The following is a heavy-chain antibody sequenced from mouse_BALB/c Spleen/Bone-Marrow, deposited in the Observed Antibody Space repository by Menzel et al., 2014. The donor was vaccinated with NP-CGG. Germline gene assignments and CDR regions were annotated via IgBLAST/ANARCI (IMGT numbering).Heavy chain of an antibody. CDR2: INPSSGYT. CDR3: ARVYGNYDAMDY. J-gene: IGHJ4*01. D-gene: IGHD2-1*01. V-gene: IGHV1-4*01. Sequence: VKLMESGAELARPGALPVKMSCRASGYTFTTYTMHWVKQRPGQGLEWTGYINPSSGYTYYNQKFKDKATLTADKFSSAAYLQLSSLTSEDSAVYYCARVYGNYDAMDYWGQGTSVTVSS. CDR1: GYTFTTYT.